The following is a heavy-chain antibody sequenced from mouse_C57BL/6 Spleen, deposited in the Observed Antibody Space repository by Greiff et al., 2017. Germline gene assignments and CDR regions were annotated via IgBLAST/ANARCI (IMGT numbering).Heavy chain of an antibody. CDR2: ISSGSNTI. CDR1: GFTFSDYG. V-gene: IGHV5-17*01. D-gene: IGHD1-1*01. J-gene: IGHJ3*01. CDR3: ARARRMTTVVPFAY. Sequence: EVQLVESGGGLVKPGGSLKLSCAASGFTFSDYGMHWVRQAPEKGLEWVAYISSGSNTIYYADTVKGRFTISRDNAKNTLFLQMTSLRSEYTAMYYCARARRMTTVVPFAYWGQGTLVTGSS.